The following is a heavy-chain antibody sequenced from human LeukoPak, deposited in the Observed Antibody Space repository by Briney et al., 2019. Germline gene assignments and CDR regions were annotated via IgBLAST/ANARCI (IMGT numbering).Heavy chain of an antibody. Sequence: GGSLRLSCAASGFTFRSYSMNWVRQAPRKGLEWVSYISSTSTIYYADSVKGRFTISRDNAKNPLYLEMNSLRAEDTAVYYCARDSIVGVIIKDLFWGQGTLVTVSS. V-gene: IGHV3-48*01. CDR2: ISSTSTI. CDR1: GFTFRSYS. CDR3: ARDSIVGVIIKDLF. J-gene: IGHJ4*02. D-gene: IGHD1-26*01.